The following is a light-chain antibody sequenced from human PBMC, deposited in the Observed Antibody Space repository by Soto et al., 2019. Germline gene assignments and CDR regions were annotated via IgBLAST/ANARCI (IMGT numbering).Light chain of an antibody. V-gene: IGKV3-20*01. CDR3: QQYGSSPFT. J-gene: IGKJ3*01. CDR1: QSVSSSY. CDR2: GAS. Sequence: EIVLTQSPGTLSLSPGERATLSCRASQSVSSSYLAWYQQKPGQAPRLLIYGASSRATGIPDRFSGSGSGTDFTLTISRLEPEDFAVYYCQQYGSSPFTFCPGNKVDIK.